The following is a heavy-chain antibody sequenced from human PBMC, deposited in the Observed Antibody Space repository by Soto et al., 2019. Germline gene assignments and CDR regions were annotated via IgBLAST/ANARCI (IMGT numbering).Heavy chain of an antibody. J-gene: IGHJ6*02. Sequence: ASVKVSCKASGYTFTSYGISWVRQAPGQGLEWMGWISAYNGNTNYAQKLQGRVTMTTDTSTSTAYMELRSLRSDDTAVYYCARDTAMATYYYYYGMDVWGQGTTVTVSS. D-gene: IGHD5-18*01. V-gene: IGHV1-18*01. CDR3: ARDTAMATYYYYYGMDV. CDR1: GYTFTSYG. CDR2: ISAYNGNT.